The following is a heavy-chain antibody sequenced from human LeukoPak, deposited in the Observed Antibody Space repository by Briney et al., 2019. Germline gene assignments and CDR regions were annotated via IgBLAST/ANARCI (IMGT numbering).Heavy chain of an antibody. CDR2: IYTSGST. D-gene: IGHD3-22*01. CDR3: ARAGLDSSGYYFTEN. V-gene: IGHV4-4*09. CDR1: GGSISGYY. Sequence: SETPSLTCTVSGGSISGYYWSWIRQPPGKGLEWIGYIYTSGSTNYNPSLKSRVPISVATSKNHVSLKLSSVTAADTAVYYCARAGLDSSGYYFTENWGQRTLVTVPP. J-gene: IGHJ4*02.